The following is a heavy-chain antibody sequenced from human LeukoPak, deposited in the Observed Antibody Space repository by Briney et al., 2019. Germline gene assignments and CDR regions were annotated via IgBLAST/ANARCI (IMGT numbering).Heavy chain of an antibody. CDR1: GGSISSYY. Sequence: MASETLSLTCTVSGGSISSYYWSWIRQPAGKGLEWIGRIYTSGSTNYNPSLKSRVTMSVDTSKNQFSLKLSSVTAADTAVYYCARDRGYCSSTSCSNRFDPWGQGTLVTVSS. J-gene: IGHJ5*02. V-gene: IGHV4-4*07. CDR3: ARDRGYCSSTSCSNRFDP. CDR2: IYTSGST. D-gene: IGHD2-2*01.